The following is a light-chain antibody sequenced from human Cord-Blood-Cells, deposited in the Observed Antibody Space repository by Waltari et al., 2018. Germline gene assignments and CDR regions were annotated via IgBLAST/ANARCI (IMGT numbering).Light chain of an antibody. V-gene: IGKV1-39*01. CDR1: QSISSY. CDR2: PTS. CDR3: QQSYSTPIT. J-gene: IGKJ4*02. Sequence: DIQMTQSPSSLSATVGDRVTITCRASQSISSYLNWYQQKPGKAPKLLIYPTSSLQSGVPSRFSGSGSGTDFTLTISSLQPEDFATYYCQQSYSTPITFGGGTKVEIK.